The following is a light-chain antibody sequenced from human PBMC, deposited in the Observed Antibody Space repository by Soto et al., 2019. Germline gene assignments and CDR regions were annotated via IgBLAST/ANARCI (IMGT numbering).Light chain of an antibody. CDR1: QSVSSY. J-gene: IGKJ4*01. CDR2: DAS. V-gene: IGKV3-11*01. Sequence: EIVLTQSPATLSLSPWERATLSCRASQSVSSYLAWYQQKPGQAPRLLIYDASNRATGIPARFSGSGSGTDFTLTISSLAPEDCAVYYCQQRSYWPVFGGGTKVEIK. CDR3: QQRSYWPV.